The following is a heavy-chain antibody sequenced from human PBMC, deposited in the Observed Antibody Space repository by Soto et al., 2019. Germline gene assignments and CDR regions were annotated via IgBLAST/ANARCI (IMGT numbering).Heavy chain of an antibody. D-gene: IGHD6-6*01. CDR2: IRYDGSNK. Sequence: QVQLVESGGGVVQPGRSLRLSCAASGFTFSSYGMHWVRQAPGKGLEWVAVIRYDGSNKYYADSVKGRFTISRDNSKNTLYLQMNSLRAEDTAVYYCARDQHGSSSFFDYWGQGTLVTVSS. CDR3: ARDQHGSSSFFDY. J-gene: IGHJ4*02. V-gene: IGHV3-33*01. CDR1: GFTFSSYG.